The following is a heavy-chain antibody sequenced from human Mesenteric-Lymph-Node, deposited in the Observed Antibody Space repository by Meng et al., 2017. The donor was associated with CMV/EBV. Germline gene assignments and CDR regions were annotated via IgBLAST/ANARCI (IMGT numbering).Heavy chain of an antibody. J-gene: IGHJ4*02. CDR3: ARQSAYFDY. CDR2: IYSSGST. Sequence: LTCTVSGGSISSSSYYWGWIRQPPGKGLEWIGRIYSSGSTYYNPSLKSRVTISVDTSKNQFSLKLSSVTAADTAVYYCARQSAYFDYWGQGTLVTVSS. V-gene: IGHV4-39*01. CDR1: GGSISSSSYY.